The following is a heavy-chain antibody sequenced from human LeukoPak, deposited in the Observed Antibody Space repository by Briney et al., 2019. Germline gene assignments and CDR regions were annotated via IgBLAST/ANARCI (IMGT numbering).Heavy chain of an antibody. V-gene: IGHV3-33*01. J-gene: IGHJ6*03. CDR1: GFTLGNHG. Sequence: PGTSLRLSCAASGFTLGNHGMHWVRQAPGKGLEWVAIIYSDGVNKYCADSMKGRFTISRDTSKNTLFLEMERLRTEDTAVYYCARHRGSVFKGYMDVWGKGTTVTVSS. D-gene: IGHD2-8*01. CDR3: ARHRGSVFKGYMDV. CDR2: IYSDGVNK.